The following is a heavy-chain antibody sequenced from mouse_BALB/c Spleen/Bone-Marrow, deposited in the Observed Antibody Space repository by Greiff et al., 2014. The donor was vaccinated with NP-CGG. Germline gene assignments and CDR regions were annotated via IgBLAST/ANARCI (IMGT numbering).Heavy chain of an antibody. D-gene: IGHD2-14*01. J-gene: IGHJ3*01. CDR1: GFTFSSFG. CDR3: ARRSYRYEVAWFAY. Sequence: VQLKESGGGLVQPGGSRKLSCAASGFTFSSFGMHWVRQAPEKGLEWVAYISSGSSTIYYADTVKGRLTISRDNPKNTVFLQMTSLRSEDSAMYYCARRSYRYEVAWFAYWGQGTLVTVSA. CDR2: ISSGSSTI. V-gene: IGHV5-17*02.